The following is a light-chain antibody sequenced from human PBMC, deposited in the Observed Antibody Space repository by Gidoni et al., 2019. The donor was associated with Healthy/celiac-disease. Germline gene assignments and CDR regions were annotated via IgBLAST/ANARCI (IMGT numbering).Light chain of an antibody. CDR2: DAS. CDR1: QSVSSY. J-gene: IGKJ4*01. Sequence: DIVFTQSPATLSSSQVDRATLSCRASQSVSSYLTWYHQKPGQAPKLLIYDASNWHTGIPARFSGSGSGTDFTLTISSLEPEDFADYYCQQSSNRPLTVGGGTKVEIK. CDR3: QQSSNRPLT. V-gene: IGKV3-11*01.